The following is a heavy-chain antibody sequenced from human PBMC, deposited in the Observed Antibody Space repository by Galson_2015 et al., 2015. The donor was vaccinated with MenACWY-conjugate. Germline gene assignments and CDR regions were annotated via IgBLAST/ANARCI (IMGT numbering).Heavy chain of an antibody. D-gene: IGHD2-15*01. J-gene: IGHJ4*02. CDR1: GYTFTRSA. CDR3: ARIWWREGELGCRGGSCYFFDY. CDR2: IITNTGNP. V-gene: IGHV7-4-1*02. Sequence: SVKVSCKASGYTFTRSAMHWVRQAPGQGLEWMGWIITNTGNPTNAQGFTGRFVFSLDTSVSTAYLQISNLKAEDTAVYYCARIWWREGELGCRGGSCYFFDYWGQGTLVTVSS.